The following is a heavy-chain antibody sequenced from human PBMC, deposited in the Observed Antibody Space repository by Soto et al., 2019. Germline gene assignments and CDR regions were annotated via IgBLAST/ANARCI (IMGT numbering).Heavy chain of an antibody. V-gene: IGHV4-31*02. J-gene: IGHJ6*02. CDR1: GGSISSGGYY. CDR3: ARDTIFGTFSGMDV. CDR2: IYYSGST. Sequence: SETLSLTGTVSGGSISSGGYYWSWIRQHPGKGLEWIGYIYYSGSTYYNPSLKSRVTISVDTSKNQFSLKLSSVTAADTAVYYCARDTIFGTFSGMDVWGQGTTVTVSS. D-gene: IGHD3-3*01.